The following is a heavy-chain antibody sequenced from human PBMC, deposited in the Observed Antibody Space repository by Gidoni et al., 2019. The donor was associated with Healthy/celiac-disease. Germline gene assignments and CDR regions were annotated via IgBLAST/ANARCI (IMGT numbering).Heavy chain of an antibody. Sequence: EVQLLESGGGLSQPGGSLRLSCAASGFTFSSYAMSWVRQAPGRGLGWVSAISGGGGSKYSADSVKGRFTISRDNSKTTLYLQMISLGAEYTAVYYGAKELGWGLDYWGQGTLVTVSS. V-gene: IGHV3-23*01. CDR2: ISGGGGSK. CDR1: GFTFSSYA. J-gene: IGHJ4*02. CDR3: AKELGWGLDY. D-gene: IGHD3-16*01.